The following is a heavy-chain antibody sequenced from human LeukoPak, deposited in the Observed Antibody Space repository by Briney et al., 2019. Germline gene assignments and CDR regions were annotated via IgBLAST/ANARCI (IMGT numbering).Heavy chain of an antibody. CDR1: GYSISNGYY. V-gene: IGHV4-38-2*02. CDR2: MYRSGTT. D-gene: IGHD6-19*01. Sequence: SETLSLTCTISGYSISNGYYWGWIRQPPGKGLEWIGSMYRSGTTYYNPSLKSRVTISIDMSKNQFSLKLSSVTAADTAVYFCARDRRAVAGPAFDYWGQGNLVIVSS. J-gene: IGHJ4*02. CDR3: ARDRRAVAGPAFDY.